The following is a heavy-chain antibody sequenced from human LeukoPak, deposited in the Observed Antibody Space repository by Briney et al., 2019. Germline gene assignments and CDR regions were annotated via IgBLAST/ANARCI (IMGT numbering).Heavy chain of an antibody. CDR1: GYSFSRYW. J-gene: IGHJ5*02. D-gene: IGHD2-8*02. CDR3: VRHTGWFDP. CDR2: IYPGDSDT. V-gene: IGHV5-51*01. Sequence: GESLKISCKGSGYSFSRYWIGWVRQMPGKGLEWMGIIYPGDSDTTYSPAFQGQVTISADKSISTAYLQWARLKASDTAMYYGVRHTGWFDPWGQGTLVTVSS.